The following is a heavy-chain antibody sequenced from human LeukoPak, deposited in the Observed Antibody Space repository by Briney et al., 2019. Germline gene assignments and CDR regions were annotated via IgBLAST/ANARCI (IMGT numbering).Heavy chain of an antibody. J-gene: IGHJ5*02. CDR3: AKGAGLLGWFDP. CDR1: GFTFSTFA. CDR2: ISSSSSYI. V-gene: IGHV3-21*01. D-gene: IGHD3-22*01. Sequence: GGSLRLSCFASGFTFSTFAMTWVRQSPGRGLEWVSSISSSSSYIYYADSVKGRFTISRDNAKNSLYLQMNSLRAEDTAVYYCAKGAGLLGWFDPWGQGTLVTVSS.